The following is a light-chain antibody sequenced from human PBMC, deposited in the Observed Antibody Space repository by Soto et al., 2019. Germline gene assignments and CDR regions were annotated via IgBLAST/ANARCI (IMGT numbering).Light chain of an antibody. Sequence: VMPQAPGTLSLPPGERATLSGGASQSVSSYLAWYQQKPGQAPRLLISDASDRATGIPDRFSGSGSGTDFTLTISRLVPEDFAVYYCQQYGDSPVTFGQGTKVDIK. V-gene: IGKV3-20*01. CDR1: QSVSSY. CDR2: DAS. CDR3: QQYGDSPVT. J-gene: IGKJ1*01.